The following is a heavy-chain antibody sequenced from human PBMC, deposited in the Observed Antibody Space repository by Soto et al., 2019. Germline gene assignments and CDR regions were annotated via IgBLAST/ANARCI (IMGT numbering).Heavy chain of an antibody. V-gene: IGHV4-59*01. D-gene: IGHD5-12*01. CDR1: GGSISTYY. J-gene: IGHJ5*02. Sequence: SETLSLTCTVSGGSISTYYWSWIRQPPGKGLEWIGYIYYSGSTNYNPSLKSRVTISVDTSKNQFSLKLNSVTAADTAVYYCARDLGGYYWFDPWGQGTLVTVSS. CDR2: IYYSGST. CDR3: ARDLGGYYWFDP.